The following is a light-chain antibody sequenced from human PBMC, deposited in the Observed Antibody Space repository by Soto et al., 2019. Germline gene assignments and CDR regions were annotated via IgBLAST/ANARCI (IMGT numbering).Light chain of an antibody. Sequence: EIVLTQSPGTLSLSPGERATLSCRASQRVSSGYLAWYQQKPGQAPRLLIYGASTRATGIPARFSGSGSGTEFTLIISSLQSEDSAVYYCQQYNSWLWTFGQGTKVDIK. CDR2: GAS. V-gene: IGKV3-15*01. CDR1: QRVSSG. J-gene: IGKJ1*01. CDR3: QQYNSWLWT.